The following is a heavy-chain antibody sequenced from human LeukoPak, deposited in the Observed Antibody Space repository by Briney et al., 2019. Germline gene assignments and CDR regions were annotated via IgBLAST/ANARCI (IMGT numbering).Heavy chain of an antibody. D-gene: IGHD6-6*01. J-gene: IGHJ4*02. V-gene: IGHV4-59*08. Sequence: SETLSLTCTVSGGSISNYYWSWVRQPPGKGLEWIGYINYSGSTNSTPSLKSRVTISVDTSKNQFSLKLSSVTAADTAVYYCARQSQYRGQQAPDYWGQGTLVTVSS. CDR2: INYSGST. CDR1: GGSISNYY. CDR3: ARQSQYRGQQAPDY.